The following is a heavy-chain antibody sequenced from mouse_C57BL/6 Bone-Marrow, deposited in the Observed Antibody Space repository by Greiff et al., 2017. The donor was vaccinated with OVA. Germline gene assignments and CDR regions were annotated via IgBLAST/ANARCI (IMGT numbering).Heavy chain of an antibody. V-gene: IGHV1-55*01. D-gene: IGHD1-1*01. Sequence: QVQLQQSGAELVKPGASVKMSCKASGYTFTSYWITWVKQRPGQGLEWIGDIYPGSGSTNYNEKLKSKATLTVDTSSSTAYMQLSSLTSEDSAVYYCARWSTTVGDYWGQGTTLTVSS. CDR3: ARWSTTVGDY. CDR2: IYPGSGST. CDR1: GYTFTSYW. J-gene: IGHJ2*01.